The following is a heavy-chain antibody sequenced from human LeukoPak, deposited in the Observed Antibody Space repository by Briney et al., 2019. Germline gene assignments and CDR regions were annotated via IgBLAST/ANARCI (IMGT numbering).Heavy chain of an antibody. CDR1: GFTFSSYG. CDR2: IRYDGSNK. D-gene: IGHD3-10*01. Sequence: PGGSLRLSCEASGFTFSSYGMHWVRQAPGKGLEWVAFIRYDGSNKYYADSVKGRFTISRDNSKNTLYLQMNSLRAEDTAVYYCAKDRDYYGSGILFYWGQGTLVTVSS. CDR3: AKDRDYYGSGILFY. V-gene: IGHV3-30*02. J-gene: IGHJ4*02.